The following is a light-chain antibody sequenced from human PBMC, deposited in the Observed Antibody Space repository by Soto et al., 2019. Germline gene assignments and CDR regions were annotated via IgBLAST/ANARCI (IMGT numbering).Light chain of an antibody. CDR2: GAS. CDR3: QQYGSSRNT. Sequence: EVVMTQSPANLSVSPGVGATLSCWASQPVSDKLAWYQQRPGQAPRLLIYGASSRATGIPDRFSGSGSATDFTLTISRVEPEDFAVYYCQQYGSSRNTFGQGTKVDIK. V-gene: IGKV3-20*01. CDR1: QPVSDK. J-gene: IGKJ2*01.